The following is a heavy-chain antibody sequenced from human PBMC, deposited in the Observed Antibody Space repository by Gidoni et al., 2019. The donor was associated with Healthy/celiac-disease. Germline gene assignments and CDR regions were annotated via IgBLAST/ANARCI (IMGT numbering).Heavy chain of an antibody. CDR2: INAGNGNT. CDR1: GYTFTSYA. D-gene: IGHD6-13*01. Sequence: QVQLVQSGAEVKKPGASVKVSCKASGYTFTSYAMHWVRQAPGQRLEWMGWINAGNGNTKYSQKCQGRVTITRDTSASTAYMELSSLRSEDTAVYYCARFIISSWHGMDVWGQGTTVTVSS. CDR3: ARFIISSWHGMDV. J-gene: IGHJ6*02. V-gene: IGHV1-3*01.